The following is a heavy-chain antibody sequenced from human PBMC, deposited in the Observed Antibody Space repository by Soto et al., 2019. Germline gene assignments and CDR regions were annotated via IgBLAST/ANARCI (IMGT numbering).Heavy chain of an antibody. CDR3: ARDLPRYSSGWYYGY. CDR2: INAGNGNT. J-gene: IGHJ4*02. CDR1: GYTFTSYA. Sequence: ASVKVSCKASGYTFTSYAMHWVRQAPGQRLEWMGWINAGNGNTKYSQKFQGRVTITRGTSASTAYMGLSSLRSEDTAVYYCARDLPRYSSGWYYGYWGQGTLVTVCS. V-gene: IGHV1-3*01. D-gene: IGHD6-19*01.